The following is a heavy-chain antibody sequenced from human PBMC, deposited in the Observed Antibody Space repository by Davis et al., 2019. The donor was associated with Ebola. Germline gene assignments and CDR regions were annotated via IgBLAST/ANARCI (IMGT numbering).Heavy chain of an antibody. V-gene: IGHV3-30-3*01. CDR2: IFYDGNNK. CDR1: GFTFSYYA. D-gene: IGHD4-17*01. CDR3: TRGDSGDYWDAFDI. Sequence: GGSLRLSCAASGFTFSYYAMSWVRQAPGKGLEWVAVIFYDGNNKYYADSVKGRFTISRDNSKNTLYLQMNSLRPEDTAVYYCTRGDSGDYWDAFDIWGQGTMVTVSS. J-gene: IGHJ3*02.